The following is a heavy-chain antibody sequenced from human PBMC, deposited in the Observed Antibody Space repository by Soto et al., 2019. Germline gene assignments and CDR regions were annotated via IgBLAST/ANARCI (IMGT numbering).Heavy chain of an antibody. Sequence: QVQLVQSGAEVKKPGSSVKVSCRASGGTFSSYAISWVRQAPGQGLEWMGGIFPIFGAAKYAQKFQGRVTIPADESTSTAYMGLSSVRSEDTAVYYCARDLKQAYSGSCPYYYYGIDVWGQGTTVTVSS. D-gene: IGHD6-6*01. V-gene: IGHV1-69*01. J-gene: IGHJ6*02. CDR2: IFPIFGAA. CDR3: ARDLKQAYSGSCPYYYYGIDV. CDR1: GGTFSSYA.